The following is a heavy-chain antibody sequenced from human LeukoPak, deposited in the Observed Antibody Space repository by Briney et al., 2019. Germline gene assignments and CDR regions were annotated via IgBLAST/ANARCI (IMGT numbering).Heavy chain of an antibody. CDR2: IYYSGST. D-gene: IGHD3-22*01. CDR3: ARNGVVGYYYDSSGYGFDY. V-gene: IGHV4-39*01. CDR1: GGSISSSSYY. Sequence: PSETLSLTCTVSGGSISSSSYYWGWIRQPPGKGLEWIGSIYYSGSTYYNPSLKSRVTISIDTSKNQFSLKLSSVTAADTAVYYCARNGVVGYYYDSSGYGFDYWGQGTLVTVSS. J-gene: IGHJ4*02.